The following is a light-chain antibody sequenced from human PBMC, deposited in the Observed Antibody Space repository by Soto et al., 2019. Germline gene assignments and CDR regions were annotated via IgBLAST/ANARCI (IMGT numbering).Light chain of an antibody. CDR3: QQLNDRRFS. J-gene: IGKJ2*01. CDR2: AAS. Sequence: IQLTQSPSSLSASVGDRVTISCRASQGNNSFVAWYQQKSGKAPKLLIYAASTLQSGVPSRFSGSGSGTDCTLTISSLQPEDFATDYCQQLNDRRFSFGQGTKLDSK. V-gene: IGKV1-9*01. CDR1: QGNNSF.